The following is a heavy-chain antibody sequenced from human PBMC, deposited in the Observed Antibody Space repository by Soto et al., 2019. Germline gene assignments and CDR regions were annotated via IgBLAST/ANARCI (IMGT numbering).Heavy chain of an antibody. CDR3: AKGDLFVGGTIYGMDV. D-gene: IGHD3-16*01. Sequence: EVHLLESGGGLVQPGGSLRLSCAVSLSSYAMTWVRQAQGKGLEWVAGISVSGGSTNYAVSVKGRFTISRDNDKNTVYLQMNSLRAEDTAVYYCAKGDLFVGGTIYGMDVWGQGTTVTVSS. CDR2: ISVSGGST. V-gene: IGHV3-23*01. CDR1: LSSYA. J-gene: IGHJ6*02.